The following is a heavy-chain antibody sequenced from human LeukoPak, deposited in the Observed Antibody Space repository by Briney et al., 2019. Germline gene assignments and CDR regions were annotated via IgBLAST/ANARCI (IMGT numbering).Heavy chain of an antibody. Sequence: SETLSLTCAVYGGSFSGYYWSWIRQPPGKGMEWIGEINHSGSTNYNPSLKSRVTISVDTSKNQFSLKLSSVTAADTAVYYCARAGDYYGSGTHRNSFDPWGQGTLVTVSS. CDR3: ARAGDYYGSGTHRNSFDP. CDR2: INHSGST. D-gene: IGHD3-10*01. J-gene: IGHJ5*02. V-gene: IGHV4-34*01. CDR1: GGSFSGYY.